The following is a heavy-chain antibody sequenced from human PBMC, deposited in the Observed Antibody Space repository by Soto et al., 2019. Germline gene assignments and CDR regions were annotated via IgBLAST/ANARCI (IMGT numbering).Heavy chain of an antibody. V-gene: IGHV3-72*01. CDR1: GFTFTDHY. J-gene: IGHJ6*02. Sequence: GGSLRLSCLASGFTFTDHYMDWVRQAPGAGLEWIARTKNKPNNYTTTYAASVKGRFTISRDDSESSLYLQMNNLKTEDTAVYYCAREIRRDYYYYYPLDVWGQGTTVTVSS. CDR2: TKNKPNNYTT. CDR3: AREIRRDYYYYYPLDV.